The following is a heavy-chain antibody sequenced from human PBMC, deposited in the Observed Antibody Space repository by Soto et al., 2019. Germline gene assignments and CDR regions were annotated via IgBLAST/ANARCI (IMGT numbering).Heavy chain of an antibody. Sequence: QVQLQESGPGLVKPSQTLSLTCTVSGGSISSGDYYWSWIRQPPGKGLEWIRYIYYSGSTYYNPSLKSRVTISVDTSKNQFSLKLSSVTAADTAVYYGARVAFDSIGSYEFDYWGQGTLVTVSS. CDR3: ARVAFDSIGSYEFDY. D-gene: IGHD1-26*01. V-gene: IGHV4-30-4*01. CDR2: IYYSGST. CDR1: GGSISSGDYY. J-gene: IGHJ4*02.